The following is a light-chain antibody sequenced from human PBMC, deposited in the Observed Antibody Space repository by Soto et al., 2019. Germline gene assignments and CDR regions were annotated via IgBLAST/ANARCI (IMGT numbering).Light chain of an antibody. CDR1: QSIRSW. CDR3: QHYNSYSEA. CDR2: DAS. Sequence: DFQLTQSPSTLSASVGDRVTITCRASQSIRSWLARYQQKPGKAPKVLIYDASSLESGVPSRFSGSGSGTESTLTISSLQPDDFATYYCQHYNSYSEAFGQGTKVDIK. V-gene: IGKV1-5*01. J-gene: IGKJ1*01.